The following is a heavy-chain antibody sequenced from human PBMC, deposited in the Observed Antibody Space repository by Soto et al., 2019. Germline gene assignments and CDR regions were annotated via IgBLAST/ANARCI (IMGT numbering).Heavy chain of an antibody. CDR1: GYTLTSYA. J-gene: IGHJ6*02. D-gene: IGHD1-26*01. Sequence: ASVKVSCKASGYTLTSYAMHWVRQAPGQRLEWMGWINPINRNTKYAQKFQGRVTITRDESSSTAYMELSGLRSDDTAVYYCARDKDRLQLGGNYYYMLDVWGQGTTVTVSS. CDR2: INPINRNT. CDR3: ARDKDRLQLGGNYYYMLDV. V-gene: IGHV1-3*01.